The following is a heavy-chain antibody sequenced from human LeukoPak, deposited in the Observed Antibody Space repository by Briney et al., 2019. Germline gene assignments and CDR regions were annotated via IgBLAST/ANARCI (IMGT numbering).Heavy chain of an antibody. V-gene: IGHV4-59*01. Sequence: KSSETLSLTCTVSGGSISSYYWSWIRQPPGKGLECIGYIYCSGSTNHNPSLKSRVTISVDTSKNQFSLKLSSVTAADTAVYYCARGLRYYDSSGYYGMDVWGQGTTVTVSS. CDR1: GGSISSYY. D-gene: IGHD3-22*01. CDR3: ARGLRYYDSSGYYGMDV. J-gene: IGHJ6*02. CDR2: IYCSGST.